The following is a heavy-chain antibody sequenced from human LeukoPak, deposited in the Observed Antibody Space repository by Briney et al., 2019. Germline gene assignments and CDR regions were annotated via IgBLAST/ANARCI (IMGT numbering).Heavy chain of an antibody. D-gene: IGHD3-3*01. CDR1: GYTFTSYD. J-gene: IGHJ4*02. V-gene: IGHV1-8*03. Sequence: ASVKVSCKASGYTFTSYDITWVRQAPGQGLEWMGWMIPNSGNTGYAQKFQGRVIITRNTSISTAYMELSSLRSDDTAVYYCAREVDFWSGSHFDYWGQGTLVTVSS. CDR3: AREVDFWSGSHFDY. CDR2: MIPNSGNT.